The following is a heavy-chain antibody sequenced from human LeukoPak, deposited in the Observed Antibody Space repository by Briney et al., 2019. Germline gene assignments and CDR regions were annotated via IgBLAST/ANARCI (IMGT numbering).Heavy chain of an antibody. J-gene: IGHJ4*02. CDR1: GGSISPYY. Sequence: SETLSLTCTVSGGSISPYYWSWIRQPPGKGLEWLGYIYYSGNTEYKPSLKSRVAMSVDTSKNQFSLRLSSVTAADTAVYYCARSTGGTMFIDYWGQGTLVTVSS. CDR3: ARSTGGTMFIDY. V-gene: IGHV4-59*01. D-gene: IGHD3-10*02. CDR2: IYYSGNT.